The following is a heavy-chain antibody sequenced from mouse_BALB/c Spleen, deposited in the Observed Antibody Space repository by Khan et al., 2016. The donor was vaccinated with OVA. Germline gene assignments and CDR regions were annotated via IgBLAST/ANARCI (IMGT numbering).Heavy chain of an antibody. CDR3: ARSGYGTFAY. Sequence: VQLQQSGPELVKPGASVKMSCKASGYTFTDYIINWVKQRTGQGLEWIGDIYPGSDITYYNEKFKAKATLTADKSSNTVYMQLSSLTSEDSAVYFCARSGYGTFAYWGQGTLVTVSA. J-gene: IGHJ3*01. CDR2: IYPGSDIT. V-gene: IGHV1-77*01. CDR1: GYTFTDYI. D-gene: IGHD2-10*02.